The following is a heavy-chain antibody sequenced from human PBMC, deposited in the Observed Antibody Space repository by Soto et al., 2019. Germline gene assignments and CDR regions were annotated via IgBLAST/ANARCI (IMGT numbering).Heavy chain of an antibody. V-gene: IGHV3-23*01. D-gene: IGHD6-13*01. CDR1: GFIFGTYG. CDR2: ITGSGVTT. CDR3: AKTYKRSSWNYDF. J-gene: IGHJ4*02. Sequence: GWSLRLSCAASGFIFGTYGMSWVRQAPGKGLEWVSSITGSGVTTYYAEAVKGRFTVSKDKSTNTLYLHLSGLRADDTAIYYCAKTYKRSSWNYDFWGQGTLVTVSS.